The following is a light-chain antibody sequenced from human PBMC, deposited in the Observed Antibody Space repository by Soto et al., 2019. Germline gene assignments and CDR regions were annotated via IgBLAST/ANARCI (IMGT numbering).Light chain of an antibody. CDR2: GAS. V-gene: IGKV3-15*01. CDR1: QTVSNN. CDR3: QQYNTWPWT. Sequence: EIVMTQSPATLSVSPGERATLSCRASQTVSNNLAWYQHKPGQAPRLLIYGASTRAAGIPARFSGSGSGTECTLTISSLQSEDFAVYYCQQYNTWPWTFGQGTKVEIK. J-gene: IGKJ1*01.